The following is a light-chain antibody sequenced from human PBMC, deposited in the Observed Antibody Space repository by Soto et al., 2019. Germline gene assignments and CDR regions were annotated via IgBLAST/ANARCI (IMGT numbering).Light chain of an antibody. J-gene: IGKJ4*01. CDR3: QQYKSYPLT. CDR1: QTISSW. CDR2: KAS. Sequence: DTQLTQSPSTLAASVGDRVTITCLASQTISSWLAWYQQKPGKAPKLLIYKASTLKSGVPSRFSGSGSGTEFTLTISSVQPDDFATYYCQQYKSYPLTFGGGTKVDIK. V-gene: IGKV1-5*03.